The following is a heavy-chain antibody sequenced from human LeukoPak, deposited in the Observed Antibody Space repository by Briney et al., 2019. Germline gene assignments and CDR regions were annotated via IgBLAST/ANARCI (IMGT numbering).Heavy chain of an antibody. CDR3: AGPGFPHY. Sequence: SETLSLTCAVYGGSFSGYYWSWIRQPPGKGLEWIGEINHSGSTNYNPSLKSRVTISVDTSKNQFSLKLSSVTAADTAVYYCAGPGFPHYWGQGTLVTVSS. J-gene: IGHJ4*02. CDR1: GGSFSGYY. V-gene: IGHV4-34*01. CDR2: INHSGST. D-gene: IGHD3-10*01.